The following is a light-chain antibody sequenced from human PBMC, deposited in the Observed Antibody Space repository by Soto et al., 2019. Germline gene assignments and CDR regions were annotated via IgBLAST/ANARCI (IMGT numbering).Light chain of an antibody. V-gene: IGKV3-15*01. CDR1: QSVNNK. Sequence: EIVMTQSPATLSVSPGERATLSCRASQSVNNKLAWYQQKPGQAPRLLIYAASTRATGTPVRLSGSGSGTEFTLTISNLQSEDFAFYYCQQYNDWWTFGQGTRVEIK. J-gene: IGKJ1*01. CDR3: QQYNDWWT. CDR2: AAS.